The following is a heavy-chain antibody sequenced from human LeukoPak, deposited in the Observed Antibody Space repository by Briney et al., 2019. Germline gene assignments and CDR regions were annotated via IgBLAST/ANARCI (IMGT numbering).Heavy chain of an antibody. CDR3: ARDRAPTIFGVVGGFDY. Sequence: GGSLRLSCAASGFTFSSYAMHWVRQAPGKGLEYVSAISSNGGSTYYANSVKGRFTISRDTSKNTLYLQMGSLRAEDMAVYYCARDRAPTIFGVVGGFDYWGQGTLVTVSS. CDR2: ISSNGGST. CDR1: GFTFSSYA. D-gene: IGHD3-3*01. V-gene: IGHV3-64*01. J-gene: IGHJ4*02.